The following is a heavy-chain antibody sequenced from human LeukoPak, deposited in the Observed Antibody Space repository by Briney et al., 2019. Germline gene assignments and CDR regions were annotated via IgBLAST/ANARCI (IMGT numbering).Heavy chain of an antibody. Sequence: GGSLRLSCAASGFTFSSYAMSWVRQAPAKGLEWVSAISGSGGSTYYADSVKGRFTISRDNSKNTLYLQMNSLRAEDTAVYYCAKGPNKYSSGWYNYWGQGTMVTVSS. D-gene: IGHD6-19*01. J-gene: IGHJ4*02. CDR1: GFTFSSYA. CDR3: AKGPNKYSSGWYNY. V-gene: IGHV3-23*01. CDR2: ISGSGGST.